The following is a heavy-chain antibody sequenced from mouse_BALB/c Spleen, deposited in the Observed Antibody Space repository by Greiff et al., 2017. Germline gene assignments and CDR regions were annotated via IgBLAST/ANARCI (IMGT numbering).Heavy chain of an antibody. J-gene: IGHJ4*01. V-gene: IGHV1S137*01. CDR1: GYTFTDYA. Sequence: VQLVESGAELVRPGVSVKISCKGSGYTFTDYAMHWVKQSHAKSLEWIGVISTYYGDASYNQKFKGKATMTVDKSSSTAYMELARLTSEDSAIYYCARRYGNYYAMDYWGQGTSVTVSS. CDR3: ARRYGNYYAMDY. CDR2: ISTYYGDA. D-gene: IGHD2-1*01.